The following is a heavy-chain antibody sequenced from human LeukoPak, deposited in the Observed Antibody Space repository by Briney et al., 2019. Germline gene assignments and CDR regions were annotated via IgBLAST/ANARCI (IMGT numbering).Heavy chain of an antibody. CDR1: GFTFSSYW. V-gene: IGHV3-7*01. D-gene: IGHD1-1*01. CDR3: ARGSNWDDDEYYFDY. CDR2: IKQDGSEK. J-gene: IGHJ4*01. Sequence: QSGGSLRLSCAASGFTFSSYWMSWVRQAPGKGLEWVANIKQDGSEKYYVDSVKGRFTISRDNAKNSLYLQMNSLRAEDTAVYYCARGSNWDDDEYYFDYWGQGTLVTVSS.